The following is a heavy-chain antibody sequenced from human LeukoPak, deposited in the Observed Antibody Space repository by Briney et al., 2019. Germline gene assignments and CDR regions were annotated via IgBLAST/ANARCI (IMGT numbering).Heavy chain of an antibody. Sequence: PGMSLRLSCAASGFTFSENNVHWVRQAPGKGLEWVALISNDGNSKDYADSVKGRFTISRDNAKNSLYLQMNSLRAEDTAVYYCAPFSGGSPLDYWGQGTLVTVSS. D-gene: IGHD2-15*01. CDR2: ISNDGNSK. V-gene: IGHV3-30-3*01. CDR3: APFSGGSPLDY. CDR1: GFTFSENN. J-gene: IGHJ4*02.